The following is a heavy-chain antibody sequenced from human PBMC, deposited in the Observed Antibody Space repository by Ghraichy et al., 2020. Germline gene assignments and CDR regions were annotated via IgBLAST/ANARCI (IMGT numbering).Heavy chain of an antibody. CDR1: GFTFSSYA. V-gene: IGHV3-23*01. J-gene: IGHJ6*03. D-gene: IGHD3-10*01. Sequence: GESLNISCAASGFTFSSYAMSWVRQAPGKGLEWVSAISGSGGSTYYADSVKGRFTISRDNSKNTLYLQMNSLRAEDTAVYYCANGPPRSGGYYYYMDVWGKGTTVTVSS. CDR3: ANGPPRSGGYYYYMDV. CDR2: ISGSGGST.